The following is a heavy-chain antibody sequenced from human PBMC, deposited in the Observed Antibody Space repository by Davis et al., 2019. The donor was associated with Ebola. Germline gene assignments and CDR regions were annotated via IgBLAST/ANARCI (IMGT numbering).Heavy chain of an antibody. D-gene: IGHD2-2*01. CDR3: ARIYCSSTSCYPYYYYGMDV. CDR2: INHSGST. CDR1: GGSISSSFYY. V-gene: IGHV4-39*01. J-gene: IGHJ6*02. Sequence: MPSETLSLTCTVSGGSISSSFYYWSWIRQPPGKGLEWIGEINHSGSTNYNPSLKSRVTISVDTSKNQFSLKLSSVTAADMAVYYCARIYCSSTSCYPYYYYGMDVWGQGTTVTVSS.